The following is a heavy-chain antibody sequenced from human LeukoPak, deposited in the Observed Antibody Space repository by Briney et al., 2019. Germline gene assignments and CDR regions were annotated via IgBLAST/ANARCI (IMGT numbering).Heavy chain of an antibody. CDR2: IYYSGST. D-gene: IGHD6-13*01. J-gene: IGHJ5*02. V-gene: IGHV4-39*01. CDR1: GGSISSSSYS. Sequence: SETLSLTCTVSGGSISSSSYSWGWIRQPPGKGLEWIGSIYYSGSTYYNPSLKSRVTISVDTSKNQFSLKLSSVTAADTAVYYCATQRPDYSRGGWFDPWGQGTLVTVSS. CDR3: ATQRPDYSRGGWFDP.